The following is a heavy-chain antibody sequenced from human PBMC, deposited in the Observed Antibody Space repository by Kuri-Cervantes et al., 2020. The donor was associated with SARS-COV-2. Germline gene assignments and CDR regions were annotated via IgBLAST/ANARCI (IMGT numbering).Heavy chain of an antibody. V-gene: IGHV3-30-3*01. D-gene: IGHD3-10*01. J-gene: IGHJ3*02. CDR1: GSTFSGYS. Sequence: GGSLRLSCAASGSTFSGYSMNWIRQAPGKGLEWVAGLSFDGNNDYYTQSVKGRFTISRDNSNNTLFLHMDSLRGDDTAVYYCARERGPDADGFDIWGQGTMVTVSS. CDR2: LSFDGNND. CDR3: ARERGPDADGFDI.